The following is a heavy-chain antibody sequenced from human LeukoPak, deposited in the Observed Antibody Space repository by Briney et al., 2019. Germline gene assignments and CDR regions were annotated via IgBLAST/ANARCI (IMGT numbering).Heavy chain of an antibody. Sequence: GGSLRLSCAGSGFTFITYAMNWVRQAPGKGLEWVSAISGSGGSTYYADSVKGRFTISRDNSKNTLYLQMSSLRAEDTAVYCCAKSGQSVGYDFWSGKPDYYFDYWGQGTLVSVSS. D-gene: IGHD3-3*01. CDR1: GFTFITYA. CDR3: AKSGQSVGYDFWSGKPDYYFDY. V-gene: IGHV3-23*01. J-gene: IGHJ4*02. CDR2: ISGSGGST.